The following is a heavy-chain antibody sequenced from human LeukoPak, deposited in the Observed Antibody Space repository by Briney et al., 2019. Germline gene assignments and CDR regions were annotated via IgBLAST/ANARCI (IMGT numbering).Heavy chain of an antibody. CDR3: ARYDARYGMDV. J-gene: IGHJ6*02. CDR1: GFTFSSYA. Sequence: PGGSLRLSCAASGFTFSSYAMHWVRQAPGKGLEWVAVISYDGSNKYYADSVKGRFTISRDNSKNTLYLQMNSLRAEGTAVYYCARYDARYGMDVWGQGTTVTVSS. CDR2: ISYDGSNK. D-gene: IGHD1-1*01. V-gene: IGHV3-30-3*01.